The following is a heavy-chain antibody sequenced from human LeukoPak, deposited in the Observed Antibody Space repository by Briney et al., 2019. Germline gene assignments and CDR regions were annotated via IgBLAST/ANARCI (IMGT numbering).Heavy chain of an antibody. V-gene: IGHV3-48*04. CDR3: ARVTRASGSPPVDY. J-gene: IGHJ4*02. CDR1: GFTFSSYS. Sequence: PGGSLRLSCAASGFTFSSYSMNWVRQAPGKGLEWVSSISSSGSTIYYADSVKGRFTISRDNAKNSLYLQMNSLRAEDTAVYYCARVTRASGSPPVDYWGQGTLVTVSS. D-gene: IGHD1-26*01. CDR2: ISSSGSTI.